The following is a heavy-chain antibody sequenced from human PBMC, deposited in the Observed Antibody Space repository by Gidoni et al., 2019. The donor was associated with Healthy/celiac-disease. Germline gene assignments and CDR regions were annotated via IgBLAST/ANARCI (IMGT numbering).Heavy chain of an antibody. CDR3: ARDWIAVAGTFDY. CDR1: GYTFTSYS. J-gene: IGHJ4*02. Sequence: QVQLVQSGAEVKKPGASVKVSCKASGYTFTSYSMPWVRQAPGQGLEWMGIINPSGGSTSYAQKFQGRVTMTRDTSTSTVYMELSSLRSEDTAVYYCARDWIAVAGTFDYWGQGTLVTVSS. V-gene: IGHV1-46*01. D-gene: IGHD6-19*01. CDR2: INPSGGST.